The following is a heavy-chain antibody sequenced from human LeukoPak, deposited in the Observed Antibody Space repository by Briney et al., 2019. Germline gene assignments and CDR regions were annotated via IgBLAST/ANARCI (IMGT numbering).Heavy chain of an antibody. Sequence: GGSLRLSCAASGFIFSSCAMSWVRQDPGRGLEWVSSITGAGSTTYYPESVKGRFTISRDNSKNMLYLQMNSLRVEDTAVYFCVRDRNYFEALQRSYWGQGTLVTVSS. CDR3: VRDRNYFEALQRSY. CDR2: ITGAGSTT. V-gene: IGHV3-23*01. D-gene: IGHD1-7*01. CDR1: GFIFSSCA. J-gene: IGHJ4*02.